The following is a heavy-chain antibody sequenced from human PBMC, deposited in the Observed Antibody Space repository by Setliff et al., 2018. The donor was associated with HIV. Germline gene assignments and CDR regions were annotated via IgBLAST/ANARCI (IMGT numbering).Heavy chain of an antibody. CDR2: IMPMLGTA. CDR1: GGAFSNYF. V-gene: IGHV1-69*11. Sequence: GASVKVSCKASGGAFSNYFISWIRQAPGQGLEWMGKIMPMLGTANYAQKFQGRVTVTRDASTSTVYMDLSSLRSDDTAVYFCARVYCSIASCYDEYYFDYWGQGTLVT. J-gene: IGHJ4*02. D-gene: IGHD2-2*01. CDR3: ARVYCSIASCYDEYYFDY.